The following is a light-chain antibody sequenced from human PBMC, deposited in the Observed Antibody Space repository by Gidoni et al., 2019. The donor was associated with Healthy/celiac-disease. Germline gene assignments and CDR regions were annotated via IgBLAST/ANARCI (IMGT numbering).Light chain of an antibody. CDR1: QSVSSSY. Sequence: DIVLTQSPGTLSLSPAERATLSCRASQSVSSSYLAWYQQKPGQAPRLLIYGASSMATGIPSRFSGSGSGTDFTLTISRLEPEDFAVYYCQQYGSSPVTFGQGTRLEIK. CDR3: QQYGSSPVT. J-gene: IGKJ5*01. CDR2: GAS. V-gene: IGKV3-20*01.